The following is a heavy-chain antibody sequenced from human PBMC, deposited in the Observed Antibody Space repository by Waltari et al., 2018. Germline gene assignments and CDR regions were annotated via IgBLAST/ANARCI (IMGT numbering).Heavy chain of an antibody. V-gene: IGHV4-34*01. CDR2: INHAPNR. D-gene: IGHD2-8*02. J-gene: IGHJ6*02. CDR1: GGPLWGYY. CDR3: ARLEDCTGPGGNCYSGDVFALDV. Sequence: QVHLQQWGAGALQPLDTLSLTLAVFGGPLWGYYCGCIRQPPGKGLEWIGEINHAPNRNYNPTLKSRVTMSVDTSKNQFSLKLSSVTAADTGIYYCARLEDCTGPGGNCYSGDVFALDVWGQGTMVTVSS.